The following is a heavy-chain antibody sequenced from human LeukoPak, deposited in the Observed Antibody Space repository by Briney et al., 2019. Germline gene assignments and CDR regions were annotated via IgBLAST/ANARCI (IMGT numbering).Heavy chain of an antibody. CDR1: GYSFASYW. J-gene: IGHJ4*02. Sequence: GEPLKISCKGSGYSFASYWIGWVRQMPGKGLEWMGIIYPGDSDTTYSPSFQGQVTISADKSISTAYLQWSSLKASDTAMYYCARPNYYSSGSYSIWYFDYWGQGTLVTVSS. V-gene: IGHV5-51*01. CDR3: ARPNYYSSGSYSIWYFDY. CDR2: IYPGDSDT. D-gene: IGHD3-10*01.